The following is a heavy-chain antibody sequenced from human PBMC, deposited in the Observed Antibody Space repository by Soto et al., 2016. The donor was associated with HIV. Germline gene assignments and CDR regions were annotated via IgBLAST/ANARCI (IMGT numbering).Heavy chain of an antibody. Sequence: EVQLLESGGGLVQPGGSLRLSCAASKFTFSTYAMSWVRQAPGKGLEWVSTISNSGGTTYYADSVKGRFTTSRDNSKNTLYLQMNSLRADDTAVYYCTKDRGTMVRGVTLYYYYYGMDVWGQGTTVTVSS. D-gene: IGHD3-10*01. J-gene: IGHJ6*02. V-gene: IGHV3-23*01. CDR2: ISNSGGTT. CDR1: KFTFSTYA. CDR3: TKDRGTMVRGVTLYYYYYGMDV.